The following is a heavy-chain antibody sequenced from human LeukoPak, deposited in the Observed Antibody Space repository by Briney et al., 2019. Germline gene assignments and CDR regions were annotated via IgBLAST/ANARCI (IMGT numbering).Heavy chain of an antibody. J-gene: IGHJ4*02. Sequence: GGSLRLSCAASGFTFSSYGMHWVRQAPGKGLEWVAVISYDGSNKHYADSVKGRFTISRDNSKNTLYLQMNSLRAEDTAVYYCAKPSGRYYGYIDYWGQGTLVTVSS. CDR2: ISYDGSNK. V-gene: IGHV3-30*18. CDR1: GFTFSSYG. D-gene: IGHD3-10*01. CDR3: AKPSGRYYGYIDY.